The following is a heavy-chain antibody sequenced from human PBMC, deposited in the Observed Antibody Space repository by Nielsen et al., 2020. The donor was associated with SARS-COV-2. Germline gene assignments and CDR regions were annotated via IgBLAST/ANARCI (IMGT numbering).Heavy chain of an antibody. D-gene: IGHD6-19*01. V-gene: IGHV1-3*01. CDR3: ARITPSSGWDY. J-gene: IGHJ4*02. Sequence: ASVKVSCKASGYTFTSYAMHWVRQAPGQRLEWMGWINAGNGNTKYSQKFQGRVTMTRDTSANTAYMELSSLSSEDTAVYYCARITPSSGWDYWGQGTLATVSS. CDR2: INAGNGNT. CDR1: GYTFTSYA.